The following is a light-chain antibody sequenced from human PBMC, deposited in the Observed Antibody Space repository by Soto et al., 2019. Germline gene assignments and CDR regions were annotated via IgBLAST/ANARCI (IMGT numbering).Light chain of an antibody. V-gene: IGLV1-47*02. Sequence: QSVLAQPPSASGTPGQRFTISCSGSTSNVGSNLASWYQQLPGSAPKLLIYNDYERPSGVPDRFSGSKSGTSASLGISGLRSEDEADYFCAVWDDSLSGVVFGGGTKVTVL. CDR1: TSNVGSNL. CDR3: AVWDDSLSGVV. J-gene: IGLJ2*01. CDR2: NDY.